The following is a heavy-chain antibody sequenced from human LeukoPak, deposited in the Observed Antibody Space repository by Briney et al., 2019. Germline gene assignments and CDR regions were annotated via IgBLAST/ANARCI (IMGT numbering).Heavy chain of an antibody. J-gene: IGHJ4*02. D-gene: IGHD7-27*01. Sequence: ASVKVSCKASGYTFTSYAMNWVRQAPGQGLEWMGWINTNTGNPTYAQGFTGRFVFSLDTSVSTAYLQISSLKAEDTAVYYCARGVQGNRSHYMGIVDYWGQGTLVTVSS. CDR3: ARGVQGNRSHYMGIVDY. CDR1: GYTFTSYA. V-gene: IGHV7-4-1*02. CDR2: INTNTGNP.